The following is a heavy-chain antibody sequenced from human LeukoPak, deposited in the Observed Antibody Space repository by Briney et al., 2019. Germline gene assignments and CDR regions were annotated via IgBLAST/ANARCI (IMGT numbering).Heavy chain of an antibody. J-gene: IGHJ4*02. CDR2: INHSGST. D-gene: IGHD3-10*01. Sequence: SETLSLTCAVYGGSFSGYYWSWIRQPPGKGLEWIGEINHSGSTNYNPSLKSRVTISVDTSKNQFSLKLSSVTAADTAVYYCARGYHYGSGSSFDYWGQGTLVTVSS. CDR1: GGSFSGYY. CDR3: ARGYHYGSGSSFDY. V-gene: IGHV4-34*01.